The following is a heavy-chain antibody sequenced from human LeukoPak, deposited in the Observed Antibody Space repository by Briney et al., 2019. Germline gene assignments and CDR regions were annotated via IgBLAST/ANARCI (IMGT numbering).Heavy chain of an antibody. V-gene: IGHV4-34*01. Sequence: SETLSLTCAVYGGSFSGYYWSWIRQPPGKGLEWIGEINHSGSTNYNPSLKSRVTISVDTSKNQFSLKLSSVTAADTAVYYCARALSSRWYMIWFDPWGQGTLVTVSS. CDR1: GGSFSGYY. J-gene: IGHJ5*02. CDR3: ARALSSRWYMIWFDP. CDR2: INHSGST. D-gene: IGHD6-13*01.